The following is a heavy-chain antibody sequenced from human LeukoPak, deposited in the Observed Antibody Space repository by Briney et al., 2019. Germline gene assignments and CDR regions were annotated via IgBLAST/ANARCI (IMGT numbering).Heavy chain of an antibody. V-gene: IGHV3-30*04. Sequence: GRSLRLSCAASGFSFSSFAMHWVRQAPGKGLEWVTMISYDGDNEYYVDSVRGRFTISRDNSKNTMYLPMNSLRPEDTAVYYCARGGPMVRAPKDSWGLGTLVAVSS. J-gene: IGHJ4*02. CDR3: ARGGPMVRAPKDS. CDR1: GFSFSSFA. D-gene: IGHD3-10*01. CDR2: ISYDGDNE.